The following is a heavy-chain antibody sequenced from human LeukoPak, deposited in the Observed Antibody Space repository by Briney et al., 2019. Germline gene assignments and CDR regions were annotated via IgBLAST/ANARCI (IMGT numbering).Heavy chain of an antibody. V-gene: IGHV3-23*01. D-gene: IGHD3-22*01. Sequence: GGSLRLSCAASGFTFSSYNMNWVRQAPGKGLEWVSAISGSGGSTYYADSVKGRFTISRDNSKNTLYLQMNSLRAEDTAVYYCAKASAMIVVVSKHFDYWGQGTLVTVSS. CDR3: AKASAMIVVVSKHFDY. J-gene: IGHJ4*02. CDR2: ISGSGGST. CDR1: GFTFSSYN.